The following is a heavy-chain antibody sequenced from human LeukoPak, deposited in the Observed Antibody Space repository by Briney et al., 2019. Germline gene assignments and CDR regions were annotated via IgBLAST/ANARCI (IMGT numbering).Heavy chain of an antibody. J-gene: IGHJ6*03. V-gene: IGHV4-38-2*02. CDR2: IYHGGST. CDR3: ARVQQLGYYYYYYMDV. CDR1: GYSISSGYY. Sequence: PSETLSLTCTVSGYSISSGYYWGWIRQPPGKGLEWIGSIYHGGSTYYNPSLKSRVTISVDTSKNQFSLKLSSVTAADTAVYYCARVQQLGYYYYYYMDVWGKGTTVTVSS. D-gene: IGHD6-6*01.